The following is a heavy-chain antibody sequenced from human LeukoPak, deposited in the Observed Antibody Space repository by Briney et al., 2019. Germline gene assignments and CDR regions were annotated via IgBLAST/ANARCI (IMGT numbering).Heavy chain of an antibody. Sequence: SQTLSLTCAISGDSVSSNSAAWNWIRQSPSRSLEWLGRTYYRSKWYNDYAVSVKSRITINPDTSKNQFSLQLNSVTPEDTAVYYCARVVGSSWTNPGYYYYGMDVWGQGTTVTVSS. CDR2: TYYRSKWYN. CDR3: ARVVGSSWTNPGYYYYGMDV. J-gene: IGHJ6*02. V-gene: IGHV6-1*01. CDR1: GDSVSSNSAA. D-gene: IGHD6-13*01.